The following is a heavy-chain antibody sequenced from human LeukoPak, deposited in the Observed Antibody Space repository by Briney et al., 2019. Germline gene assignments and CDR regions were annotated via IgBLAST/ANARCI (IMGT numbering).Heavy chain of an antibody. Sequence: GGSLRLSCAASGFAFSSYGMHWVRQAPDKGLEWVAFIRYDASNTYYGDSVKGRFTISRDNSKSTVYLQMNRPRVEDTAMYCCAKSYGANYFDYWGQGALVIVSS. V-gene: IGHV3-30*02. CDR3: AKSYGANYFDY. CDR2: IRYDASNT. D-gene: IGHD4-17*01. J-gene: IGHJ4*02. CDR1: GFAFSSYG.